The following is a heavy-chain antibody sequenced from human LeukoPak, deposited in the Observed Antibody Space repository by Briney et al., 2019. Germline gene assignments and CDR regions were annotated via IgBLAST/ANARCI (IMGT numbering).Heavy chain of an antibody. Sequence: SETLSLTCTVSGGSISSYYWSWIRQPPGKGLEWIGYIYYSGSTNYNPSLKSRATISVDTSKNQFSLKLSSVTAADTAVYYCAAPRDGYNLGYWGRGTLVTVSS. CDR3: AAPRDGYNLGY. CDR2: IYYSGST. CDR1: GGSISSYY. J-gene: IGHJ4*02. D-gene: IGHD5-24*01. V-gene: IGHV4-59*08.